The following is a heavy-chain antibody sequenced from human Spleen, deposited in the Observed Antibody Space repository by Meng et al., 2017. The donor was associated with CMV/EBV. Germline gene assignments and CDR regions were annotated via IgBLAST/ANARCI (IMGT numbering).Heavy chain of an antibody. CDR3: ARVIRLYSYGWDAVDY. J-gene: IGHJ4*02. D-gene: IGHD5-18*01. V-gene: IGHV3-30*03. CDR2: ISYDGSNK. CDR1: GASIDTSSYY. Sequence: GGSLRLSCTVSGASIDTSSYYWGWIRQPPGKGLEWVAVISYDGSNKYYADSVKGRFTISRDNSKNTLYLQMNSLRAEDTAVYYCARVIRLYSYGWDAVDYWGQGTLVTVSS.